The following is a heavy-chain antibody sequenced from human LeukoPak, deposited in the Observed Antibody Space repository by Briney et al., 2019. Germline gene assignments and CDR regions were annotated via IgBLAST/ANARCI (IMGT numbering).Heavy chain of an antibody. J-gene: IGHJ4*02. D-gene: IGHD3-16*01. V-gene: IGHV3-30*04. CDR3: GRAGFGELYPYVDS. CDR1: GFTFSRSA. Sequence: GGSLRLSCAVSGFTFSRSAMHWARQAPGKGLEWVALISYDGGNEYYADSVKGRFTVSRDNSKNTLYLQMSSLRADDTAVYYCGRAGFGELYPYVDSWGQGTLVTVSS. CDR2: ISYDGGNE.